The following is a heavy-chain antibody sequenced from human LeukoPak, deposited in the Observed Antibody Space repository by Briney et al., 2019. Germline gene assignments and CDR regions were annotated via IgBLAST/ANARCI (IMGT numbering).Heavy chain of an antibody. J-gene: IGHJ4*02. V-gene: IGHV4-34*01. CDR3: ARRPRNTVVVPAGMYVDS. CDR2: INHSGST. D-gene: IGHD2-2*01. CDR1: GGSFSGYY. Sequence: PSETLSLTCAVYGGSFSGYYWSWIRQPPGKGLEWIGEINHSGSTKYNPSLKSRVTISVDTSKNQFSLKLTSVTAADTAVYYCARRPRNTVVVPAGMYVDSWGQGTLVTVSS.